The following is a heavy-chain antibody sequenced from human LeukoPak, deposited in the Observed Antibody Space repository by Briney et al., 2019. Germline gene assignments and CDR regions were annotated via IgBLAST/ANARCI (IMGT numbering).Heavy chain of an antibody. J-gene: IGHJ3*02. Sequence: SETLSLTCTVSGVSVRSYFWIWIRQPAGRGLEWIGRIDASGSTNFNPSLKSRVTMSMDSSKNEFSLKLSSVTAADTALYYCARKDGDIWGQGTRVAVSS. CDR2: IDASGST. CDR3: ARKDGDI. CDR1: GVSVRSYF. D-gene: IGHD5-24*01. V-gene: IGHV4-4*07.